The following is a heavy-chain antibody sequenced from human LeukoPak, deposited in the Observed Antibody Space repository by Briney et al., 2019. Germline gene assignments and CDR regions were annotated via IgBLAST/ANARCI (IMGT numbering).Heavy chain of an antibody. CDR2: IKQDGSEK. J-gene: IGHJ4*02. CDR3: ARAGTLSFDY. Sequence: GGSLRLSCAASGFTVSSNYMSWVRQAPGKGLEWVANIKQDGSEKYYVDSVKGRFTISRDNAKNSLYLQMNSLRAEDTAVYYCARAGTLSFDYWGQGTLVTVSS. CDR1: GFTVSSNY. D-gene: IGHD1-7*01. V-gene: IGHV3-7*01.